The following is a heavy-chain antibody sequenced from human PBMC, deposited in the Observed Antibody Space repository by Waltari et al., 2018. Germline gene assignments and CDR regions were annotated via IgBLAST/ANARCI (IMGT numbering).Heavy chain of an antibody. CDR2: IYHSGST. CDR1: GYSISSGYY. D-gene: IGHD3-16*02. CDR3: ARLSDYIWGSYRQYYFDY. V-gene: IGHV4-38-2*01. Sequence: QVQLQESGPGLVKPSETLSLTCAVSGYSISSGYYCGWIRQPPGKGLEWIGSIYHSGSTYYNPSLKSRVTISVDTSKNQFSLKLSSVTAADTAVYYCARLSDYIWGSYRQYYFDYWGQGTLVTVSS. J-gene: IGHJ4*02.